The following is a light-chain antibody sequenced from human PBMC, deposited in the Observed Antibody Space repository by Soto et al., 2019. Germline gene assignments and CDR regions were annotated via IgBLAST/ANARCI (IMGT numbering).Light chain of an antibody. V-gene: IGLV1-51*01. CDR1: SSIIGNNY. Sequence: QSVLTQPPSVSAAPGQKVTISCSGSSSIIGNNYVSWYQQLPGTAPKLLIYDNNKRPSGIPDRFSGSKSGTSATLGITGLQTGDEADYYCGTWDSSLSAGVFGTGNKVTVL. J-gene: IGLJ1*01. CDR2: DNN. CDR3: GTWDSSLSAGV.